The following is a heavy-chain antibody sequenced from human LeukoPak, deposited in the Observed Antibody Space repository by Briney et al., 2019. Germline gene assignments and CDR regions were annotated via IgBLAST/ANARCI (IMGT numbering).Heavy chain of an antibody. J-gene: IGHJ4*02. D-gene: IGHD4-11*01. V-gene: IGHV4-59*08. CDR3: ARHAPMTTYDY. CDR2: IYYSGST. Sequence: SETLSLTCTVSGGSISSYYWSWIRQPPGKGLEWIGYIYYSGSTDYNPSLKSRVTISVDTSKNQFSLKLSSVTAADTAAYFCARHAPMTTYDYWGQGTLVTVSS. CDR1: GGSISSYY.